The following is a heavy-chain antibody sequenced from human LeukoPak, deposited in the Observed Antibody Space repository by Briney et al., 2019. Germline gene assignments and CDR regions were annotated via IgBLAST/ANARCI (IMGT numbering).Heavy chain of an antibody. Sequence: PGGSLRLSCAASGFTLSSYWMSWVRQAPGKGLEWVANIKQDGSEKNYMDPVKGRFTISRDNAKNSLYLQMNSLRAEDTAVYYCAKEPDYSNYYSWFDPWGQGTLVTVSS. D-gene: IGHD4-11*01. CDR3: AKEPDYSNYYSWFDP. CDR1: GFTLSSYW. CDR2: IKQDGSEK. J-gene: IGHJ5*02. V-gene: IGHV3-7*03.